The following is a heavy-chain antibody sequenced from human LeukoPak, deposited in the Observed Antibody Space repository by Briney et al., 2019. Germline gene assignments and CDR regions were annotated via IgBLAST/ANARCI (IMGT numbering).Heavy chain of an antibody. D-gene: IGHD1-26*01. J-gene: IGHJ4*02. CDR3: ARKVLSGSRYFDY. CDR1: GFTFSSFE. CDR2: ITSSASTI. V-gene: IGHV3-48*03. Sequence: GGSLRLSCAASGFTFSSFEMNWVRRAPGKGLEWVSYITSSASTIYYAESVKGRFTISRDNAKNSLFLQMNSLRAEDTAVYYCARKVLSGSRYFDYWGQGALVTVSS.